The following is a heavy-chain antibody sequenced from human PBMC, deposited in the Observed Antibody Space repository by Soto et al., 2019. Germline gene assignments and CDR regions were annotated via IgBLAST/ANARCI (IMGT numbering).Heavy chain of an antibody. CDR1: GGSISSSSYY. CDR3: ASGTAAEDYYYYGMDV. V-gene: IGHV4-39*01. CDR2: IYYSGSI. J-gene: IGHJ6*02. Sequence: PSETLSLTCTVSGGSISSSSYYWGWIRQPPGNGLDWIGSIYYSGSIYYNPSLKSRVTISVDTSKNQFSLKLSSVTAADTAVYYCASGTAAEDYYYYGMDVWGQGTTVTVSS. D-gene: IGHD6-13*01.